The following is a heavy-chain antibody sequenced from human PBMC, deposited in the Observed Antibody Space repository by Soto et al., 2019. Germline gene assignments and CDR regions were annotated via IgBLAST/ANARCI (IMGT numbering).Heavy chain of an antibody. CDR1: GDSVSSNSAA. J-gene: IGHJ4*02. V-gene: IGHV6-1*01. Sequence: SQTLSLTCAISGDSVSSNSAARNWIRQSPSRGLEWLGRTYYRSKWYNDYAVSVKSRIVINRDTSKDQFSLQLNSVTPEDTAVYYCARGESISVAWFDYWGQGTLVTVSS. D-gene: IGHD6-19*01. CDR3: ARGESISVAWFDY. CDR2: TYYRSKWYN.